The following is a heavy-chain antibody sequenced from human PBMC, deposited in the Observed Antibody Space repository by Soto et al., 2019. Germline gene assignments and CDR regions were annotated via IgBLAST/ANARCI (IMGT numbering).Heavy chain of an antibody. J-gene: IGHJ4*02. Sequence: QVQLQQWGAGVLKPSETLSLTCAVYGGSFSGYSWSWIRQPPGKGLEWIGEINHSGRTNYNPSLKSRVTISVDTSKNQFSLKLSSVTAAATPVYYCARGWWMGATLDYWGQGTLVTVSS. CDR3: ARGWWMGATLDY. CDR1: GGSFSGYS. D-gene: IGHD1-26*01. CDR2: INHSGRT. V-gene: IGHV4-34*01.